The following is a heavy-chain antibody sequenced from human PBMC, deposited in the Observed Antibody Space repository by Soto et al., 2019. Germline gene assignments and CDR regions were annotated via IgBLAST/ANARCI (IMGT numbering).Heavy chain of an antibody. CDR3: AKYGRTEAERYTRNY. J-gene: IGHJ4*02. Sequence: SETLSLTCTVSGDSISHYYWSWIRQPPGRRLEWIGYIYYTGSTIYNPSLESRVTMSVDTSKNQFSLKVNSVNAAYPAAPSRAKYGRTEAERYTRNYWGRGTRVTVSS. V-gene: IGHV4-59*01. CDR2: IYYTGST. D-gene: IGHD1-20*01. CDR1: GDSISHYY.